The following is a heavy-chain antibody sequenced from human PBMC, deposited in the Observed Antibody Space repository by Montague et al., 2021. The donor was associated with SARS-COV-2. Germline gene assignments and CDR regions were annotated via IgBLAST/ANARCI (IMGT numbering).Heavy chain of an antibody. CDR2: IHHIVGT. J-gene: IGHJ4*02. V-gene: IGHV4-4*02. Sequence: SETLSLTCAVSGDSMSSNNWWTWVRQSPGKGLEWIGEIHHIVGTNYNPPLKSRVSISVDKSRNQSSLNLNSVTAADTAFYYCATVFGGCSATSCYLYNWGRGTLVTVSS. D-gene: IGHD2-2*01. CDR3: ATVFGGCSATSCYLYN. CDR1: GDSMSSNNW.